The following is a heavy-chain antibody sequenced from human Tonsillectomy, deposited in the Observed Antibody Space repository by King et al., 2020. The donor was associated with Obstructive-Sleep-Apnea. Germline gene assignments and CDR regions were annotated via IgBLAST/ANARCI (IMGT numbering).Heavy chain of an antibody. CDR2: INGDGTRT. J-gene: IGHJ6*02. D-gene: IGHD2-2*01. Sequence: VQLVESGGGLVQPGGSLRLSCAASGFTFSTYWMHWVRQVPGKGLVWVSHINGDGTRTSYADSVKGRFTISRDNGKHTLYLQMHSLRAEDTAVYYCARDLLPDIVVVPATKTYFYGMDVWGQGTTVTVSS. V-gene: IGHV3-74*01. CDR3: ARDLLPDIVVVPATKTYFYGMDV. CDR1: GFTFSTYW.